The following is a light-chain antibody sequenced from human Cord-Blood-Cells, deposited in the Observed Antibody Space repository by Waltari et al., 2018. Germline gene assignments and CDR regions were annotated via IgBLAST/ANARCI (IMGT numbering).Light chain of an antibody. J-gene: IGLJ1*01. CDR3: CSYAGSSTYV. CDR2: EVS. Sequence: QSDLTQPASVSGSPGQSITISCTGTSSDVGSYNLVSWYQQHPGKAPKLMIYEVSKRPSWVSNRCSGSKSGNTASLTISGLQAEDEADYYCCSYAGSSTYVFGTGTKVTVL. V-gene: IGLV2-23*02. CDR1: SSDVGSYNL.